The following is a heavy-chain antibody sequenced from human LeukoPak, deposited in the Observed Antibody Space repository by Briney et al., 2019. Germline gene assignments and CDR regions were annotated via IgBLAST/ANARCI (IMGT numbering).Heavy chain of an antibody. CDR1: GYTFTSYA. Sequence: GASVEVSCKASGYTFTSYAMHWVRQAPGQRLEWMGWINAGNGNTKYSQKFQGRVTITRDTSASTAYMELSSLRSEDTAVYYCARDILVVVPAAISLANRDGYYYGMDVWGQGTTVTVSS. CDR3: ARDILVVVPAAISLANRDGYYYGMDV. CDR2: INAGNGNT. D-gene: IGHD2-2*01. J-gene: IGHJ6*02. V-gene: IGHV1-3*01.